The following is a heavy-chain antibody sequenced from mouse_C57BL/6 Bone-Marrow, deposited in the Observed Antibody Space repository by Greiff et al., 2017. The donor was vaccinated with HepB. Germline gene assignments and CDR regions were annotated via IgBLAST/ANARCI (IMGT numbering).Heavy chain of an antibody. CDR2: IRNKANNHAT. D-gene: IGHD1-3*01. Sequence: EVKVEESGGGLVQPGGSMKLSCAASGFTFSDAWMDWVRQSPEKGLEWVAEIRNKANNHATYYAESVKGRFTISRDDSKSSVYLKMNSLRAEDTGIYYCTRESIYWYFDVWGTGTTVTVSS. CDR1: GFTFSDAW. CDR3: TRESIYWYFDV. V-gene: IGHV6-6*01. J-gene: IGHJ1*03.